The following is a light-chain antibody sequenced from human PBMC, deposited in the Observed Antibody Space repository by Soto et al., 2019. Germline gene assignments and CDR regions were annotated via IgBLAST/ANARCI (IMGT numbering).Light chain of an antibody. J-gene: IGKJ4*01. V-gene: IGKV1-9*01. Sequence: DIQLTQSPSFLSASVGDRITITCPASQGVRGNLAWYQQKPGKAPKLLISAASSLQSGVPSRFSGSGSGTEFTLTISCLQPEDFATYYCQQLNDYPLTFGGGTKVEIK. CDR3: QQLNDYPLT. CDR2: AAS. CDR1: QGVRGN.